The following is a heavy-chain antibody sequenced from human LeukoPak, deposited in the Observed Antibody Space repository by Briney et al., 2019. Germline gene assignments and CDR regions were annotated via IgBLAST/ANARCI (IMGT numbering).Heavy chain of an antibody. Sequence: GGSLRLSWAASGFTFNSYAMSWVRQAPGKGLEWVSAISGTSGNVYYGDSVRGRFTISRDTSKNTLYLQMNSLRAEDTAIYYCARDRSFYGAPWYFDLWGRGTLVTVSS. J-gene: IGHJ2*01. CDR1: GFTFNSYA. D-gene: IGHD3-3*02. CDR2: ISGTSGNV. CDR3: ARDRSFYGAPWYFDL. V-gene: IGHV3-23*01.